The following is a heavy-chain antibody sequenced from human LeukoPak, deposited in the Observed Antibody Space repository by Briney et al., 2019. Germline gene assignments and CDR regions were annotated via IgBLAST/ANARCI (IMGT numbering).Heavy chain of an antibody. J-gene: IGHJ6*03. CDR2: ISGSGGNT. CDR3: AKQLTGYFYHYYMDV. Sequence: PGGSLRLSCAASGFTFSSYGMSWVRQAPGKGLEWVSAISGSGGNTYYTDSVKGRFTISRDNSKNTLYLQMNSLRAEDTAVYYCAKQLTGYFYHYYMDVWGKGTTVTISS. CDR1: GFTFSSYG. V-gene: IGHV3-23*01. D-gene: IGHD3-9*01.